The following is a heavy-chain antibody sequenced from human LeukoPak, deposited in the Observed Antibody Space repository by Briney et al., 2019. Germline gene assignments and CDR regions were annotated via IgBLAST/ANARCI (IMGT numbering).Heavy chain of an antibody. V-gene: IGHV3-30*02. D-gene: IGHD6-13*01. CDR3: AKSHGVYDYYYMDV. J-gene: IGHJ6*03. CDR2: IRYDGSNK. Sequence: GGSLRLSCAASGFTFSSYGMHWVRQAPGKGLEWVAFIRYDGSNKYYADSVKGRFTISRDNSKNTLSLQMNSLRAEDTAVYYCAKSHGVYDYYYMDVWGKGTTVTVSS. CDR1: GFTFSSYG.